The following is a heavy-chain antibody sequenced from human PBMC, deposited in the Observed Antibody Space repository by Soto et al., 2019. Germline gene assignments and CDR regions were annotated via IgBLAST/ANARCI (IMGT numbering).Heavy chain of an antibody. CDR3: ARAVGNGSGMDV. V-gene: IGHV3-11*05. D-gene: IGHD1-26*01. J-gene: IGHJ6*02. CDR2: SDGSSADT. Sequence: QVQLVESGGGLVQPGGSLRLSCAASGFTFSDYYMNWIRQAPGKGLEWLSYSDGSSADTNYADSVKGRFTISRDNAKNSMFLQLISMRDEEAAVYSCARAVGNGSGMDVWGQGTTVTVSS. CDR1: GFTFSDYY.